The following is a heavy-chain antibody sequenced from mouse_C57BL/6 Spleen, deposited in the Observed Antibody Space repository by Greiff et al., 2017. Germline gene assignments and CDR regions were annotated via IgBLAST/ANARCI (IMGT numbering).Heavy chain of an antibody. CDR1: GFSLNSYA. V-gene: IGHV2-9-1*01. CDR3: ARLDISGYTYYAMDY. D-gene: IGHD3-2*02. CDR2: IWTGGGT. Sequence: VKLVESGPGLVAPSQSLSITCTVSGFSLNSYAISWVRQPPGKGLEWLGVIWTGGGTNYNSSLKSRLSISKDNSKSQVVLKMNSLQTDDTAMYYCARLDISGYTYYAMDYWGQGTSVTVSS. J-gene: IGHJ4*01.